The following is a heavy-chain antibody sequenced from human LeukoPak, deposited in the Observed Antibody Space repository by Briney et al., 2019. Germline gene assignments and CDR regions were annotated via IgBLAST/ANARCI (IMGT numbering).Heavy chain of an antibody. CDR3: ARDGTKLRYFDY. J-gene: IGHJ4*02. V-gene: IGHV3-48*02. D-gene: IGHD3-9*01. Sequence: GGSLRLSCAASGFIFSTYSMNWVRQAPGKGLEWVSYISTSTGSIYYTDSLIRLFTISRDNAMNSLYLQMNSLRDDDTAVYYCARDGTKLRYFDYWGQGTLVTVSS. CDR1: GFIFSTYS. CDR2: ISTSTGSI.